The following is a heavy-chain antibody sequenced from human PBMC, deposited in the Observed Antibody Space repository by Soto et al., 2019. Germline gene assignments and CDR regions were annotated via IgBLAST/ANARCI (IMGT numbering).Heavy chain of an antibody. CDR3: ARVGSRDAYNYVLDH. CDR2: VISASGSV. Sequence: QVQVVQSGAEVKKPGSSVKISCKASGRIFSSFPTSWVRQVPGQGLEWMGGVISASGSVTYAPKFQGIVTITAVNSAGIGYMELTSLTSEDTAIYYCARVGSRDAYNYVLDHWGPGTMVTVSS. V-gene: IGHV1-69*06. J-gene: IGHJ1*01. D-gene: IGHD5-18*01. CDR1: GRIFSSFP.